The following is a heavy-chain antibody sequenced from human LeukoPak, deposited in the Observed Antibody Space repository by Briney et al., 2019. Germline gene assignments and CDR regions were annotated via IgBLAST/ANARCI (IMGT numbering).Heavy chain of an antibody. CDR3: ASGLGFWSGYYKLDY. Sequence: SETLSLTCAVYGGSFSGYYWSWIRQPPGKGLEWIGEINHSGSTNYNPSLKSRVTISVDTSKNQFSLKLSSVTAADTAVYYCASGLGFWSGYYKLDYWGQGTLVTVSS. J-gene: IGHJ4*02. D-gene: IGHD3-3*01. CDR2: INHSGST. CDR1: GGSFSGYY. V-gene: IGHV4-34*01.